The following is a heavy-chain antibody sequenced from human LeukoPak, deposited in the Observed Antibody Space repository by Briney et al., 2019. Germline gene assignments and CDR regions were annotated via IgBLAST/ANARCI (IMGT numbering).Heavy chain of an antibody. V-gene: IGHV3-30-3*01. J-gene: IGHJ3*02. CDR1: GFTFSSYA. D-gene: IGHD3-10*01. CDR3: ARDYFTMVRGAPI. CDR2: ISYDGSNK. Sequence: GGSLRLSCAASGFTFSSYAMHWVRKATGKGLEWVAVISYDGSNKYYADSVKGRFTISRDNSKNTLYLQMNSLRAEDTAVYYCARDYFTMVRGAPIWGQGTMVTVSS.